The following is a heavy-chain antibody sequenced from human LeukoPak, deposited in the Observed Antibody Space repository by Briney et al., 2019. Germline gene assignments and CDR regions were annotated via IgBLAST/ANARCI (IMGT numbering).Heavy chain of an antibody. D-gene: IGHD5-12*01. J-gene: IGHJ4*02. V-gene: IGHV4-34*01. CDR3: ARHGDSGYERGPYFDY. Sequence: SATLSLTCAVYGGSFSGYYWSWIRQPPGKGLEWIGEINHSGSTNYNPSLKSRVTISVDTSKNQFSLKLSSVTAADTAVYYCARHGDSGYERGPYFDYWGQGTLVTVSS. CDR2: INHSGST. CDR1: GGSFSGYY.